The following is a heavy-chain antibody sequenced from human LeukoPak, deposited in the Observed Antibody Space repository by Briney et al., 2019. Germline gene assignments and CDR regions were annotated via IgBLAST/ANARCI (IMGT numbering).Heavy chain of an antibody. CDR1: GFTFSSYS. D-gene: IGHD4-17*01. CDR3: ARGQTTVTYLDDRDY. V-gene: IGHV3-21*01. J-gene: IGHJ4*02. Sequence: GGSLRLSCAAAGFTFSSYSMNWVRQAPGKGLEWVSSISSSSSYIYYADSVKGRFTISRDNAKNSLYLQMNSLRAEDTAVYDCARGQTTVTYLDDRDYWGQGTLVTVSS. CDR2: ISSSSSYI.